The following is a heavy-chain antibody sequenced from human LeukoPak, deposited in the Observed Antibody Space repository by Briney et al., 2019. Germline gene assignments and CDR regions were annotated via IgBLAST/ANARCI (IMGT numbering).Heavy chain of an antibody. CDR3: ARQRCSSTSCRIATFDY. D-gene: IGHD2-2*01. Sequence: GGSLRLSCAASGFTFSSYWMSWVRQAPGKGLEWVANIKQDGSEKYYVDSVKGRFTISRDNAKNSLYLQMNSLRAEDTAVYYCARQRCSSTSCRIATFDYWGQGTLVTVSS. J-gene: IGHJ4*02. V-gene: IGHV3-7*01. CDR2: IKQDGSEK. CDR1: GFTFSSYW.